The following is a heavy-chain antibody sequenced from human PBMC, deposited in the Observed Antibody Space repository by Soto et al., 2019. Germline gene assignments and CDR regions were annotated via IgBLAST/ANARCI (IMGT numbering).Heavy chain of an antibody. D-gene: IGHD6-19*01. CDR1: GGSISSGGYY. CDR2: IYYSGST. CDR3: ARDSRYSSGGSPNGFDP. Sequence: PSETLSLTCTVSGGSISSGGYYWSWIRQHPGKGLEWIGYIYYSGSTYYNPSLKSRVTISVDTSKNQFSLKLSSVTAADTAVYYCARDSRYSSGGSPNGFDPWGQGTLVTVSS. V-gene: IGHV4-31*03. J-gene: IGHJ5*02.